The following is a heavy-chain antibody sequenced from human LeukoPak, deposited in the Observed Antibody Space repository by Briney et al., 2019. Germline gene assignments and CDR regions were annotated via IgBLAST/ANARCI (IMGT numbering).Heavy chain of an antibody. Sequence: GESLRLSCAASGFTFTNYVMNWVRQAPGKGLEWVSSITGTADKTYDADSVRGRFTISRDNSKNTLSLQMSSLRVEDTAIYYCARRGGSRGWGAFDIWGQGTIVTVSS. CDR2: ITGTADKT. J-gene: IGHJ3*02. V-gene: IGHV3-23*01. CDR1: GFTFTNYV. CDR3: ARRGGSRGWGAFDI. D-gene: IGHD6-19*01.